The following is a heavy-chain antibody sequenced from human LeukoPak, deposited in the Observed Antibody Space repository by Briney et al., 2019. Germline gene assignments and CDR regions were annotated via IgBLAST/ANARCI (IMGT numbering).Heavy chain of an antibody. D-gene: IGHD2-2*01. CDR1: GDSVSSDSVT. J-gene: IGHJ5*02. CDR3: ARRLTQYDCFDP. Sequence: SQTLSLTCAVSGDSVSSDSVTWNWIRQSPSRGLEWLGRTYYRSTWYNDYAVSVRGRITVNPDTSKNQFSLHPNSVTPEDTAVYYCARRLTQYDCFDPWGQGILVTVSS. V-gene: IGHV6-1*01. CDR2: TYYRSTWYN.